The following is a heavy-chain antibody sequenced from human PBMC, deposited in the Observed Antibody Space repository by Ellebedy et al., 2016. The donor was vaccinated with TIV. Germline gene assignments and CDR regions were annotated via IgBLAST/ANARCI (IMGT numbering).Heavy chain of an antibody. CDR2: IYTTGDT. Sequence: SETLSLTXTVSGASLSTYYWTWIRQPAGKGLEWIGRIYTTGDTYYTPSLRGRVTMSVDTSKNQFSLKVTSVTAADTAIYYCARDADYYDNSGYGPAYLDLWGQGTLVTVSS. CDR3: ARDADYYDNSGYGPAYLDL. D-gene: IGHD3-22*01. J-gene: IGHJ4*02. V-gene: IGHV4-4*07. CDR1: GASLSTYY.